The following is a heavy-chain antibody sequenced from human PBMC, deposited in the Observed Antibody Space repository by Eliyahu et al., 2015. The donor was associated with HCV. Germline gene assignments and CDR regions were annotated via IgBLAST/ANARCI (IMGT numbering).Heavy chain of an antibody. D-gene: IGHD1-1*01. Sequence: QVQLQESGPGLVKPSETLSLTCTVSGGSISSYYWSWIRQPPGKGLEWIGYIYYSGSTNYNPSLKSRVTISVDTSKNQFSLKLSSVTAADTAVYYCARHGRGTGVDYWGQGTLVTVSS. CDR3: ARHGRGTGVDY. V-gene: IGHV4-59*08. CDR2: IYYSGST. CDR1: GGSISSYY. J-gene: IGHJ4*02.